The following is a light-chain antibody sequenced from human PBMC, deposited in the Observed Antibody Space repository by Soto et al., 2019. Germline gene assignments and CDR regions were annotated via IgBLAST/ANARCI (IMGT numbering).Light chain of an antibody. Sequence: DIQMTQSPSTLSASVGDRVTITCRASQSINNWLAWYQQKPGKAPKLLIYKASSLQSGVPSRFSGSGSGTEFTLTISSLQPDDFAPYYCQQSQSFGRGTKVEIK. J-gene: IGKJ1*01. CDR2: KAS. CDR1: QSINNW. V-gene: IGKV1-5*03. CDR3: QQSQS.